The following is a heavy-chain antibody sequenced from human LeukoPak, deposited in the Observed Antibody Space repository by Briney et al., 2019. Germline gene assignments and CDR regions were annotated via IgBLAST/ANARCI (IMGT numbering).Heavy chain of an antibody. D-gene: IGHD3-22*01. CDR1: GYTFTGYY. Sequence: ASVKVSCKASGYTFTGYYMHWVRQAPGQGLEWMGWINPNSGGTNYAQKFQGRVTMTRDTSISTAYMELSSLRSEDTAVYYCARDPYDSSGYYLDYWGQGTLVTVSS. V-gene: IGHV1-2*02. CDR2: INPNSGGT. CDR3: ARDPYDSSGYYLDY. J-gene: IGHJ4*02.